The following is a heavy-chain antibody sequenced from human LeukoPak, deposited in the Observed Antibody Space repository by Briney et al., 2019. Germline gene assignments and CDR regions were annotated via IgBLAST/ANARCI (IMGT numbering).Heavy chain of an antibody. D-gene: IGHD5-12*01. CDR3: ASRPIVATIFDY. CDR2: ISSSSSYI. CDR1: GFTFSSYS. Sequence: PGGSLRLSCAASGFTFSSYSMDWVRQAPGKGLEWVSSISSSSSYIYYADSVKGRFTISRDNAKNSLYLQMNSLRAEDTAVYYCASRPIVATIFDYWGQGTLVTVSS. J-gene: IGHJ4*02. V-gene: IGHV3-21*01.